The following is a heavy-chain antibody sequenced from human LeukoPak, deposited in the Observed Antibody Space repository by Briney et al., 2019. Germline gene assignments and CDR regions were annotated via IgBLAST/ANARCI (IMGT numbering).Heavy chain of an antibody. D-gene: IGHD4-17*01. CDR1: GGSISSSSYY. J-gene: IGHJ5*02. CDR2: IYYSGST. CDR3: ASYYGDFPEEGWFDP. V-gene: IGHV4-39*07. Sequence: SETLSLTCTVSGGSISSSSYYWGWIRQPPGKGLEWIGSIYYSGSTYYNPSLKSRVTISVDTSKNQFSLKLSSVTAADTAVYYCASYYGDFPEEGWFDPWGQGTLVTVSS.